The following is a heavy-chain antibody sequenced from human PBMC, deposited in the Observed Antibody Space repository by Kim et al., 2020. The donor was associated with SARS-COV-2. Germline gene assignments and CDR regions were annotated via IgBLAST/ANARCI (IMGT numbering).Heavy chain of an antibody. Sequence: ADSVKGRFTIARDNFKNTVYLQMNSQRNEDTAVYHCAKYRGQLPNNYYMDVWGKGTTVTVSS. CDR3: AKYRGQLPNNYYMDV. J-gene: IGHJ6*03. D-gene: IGHD2-2*01. V-gene: IGHV3-23*01.